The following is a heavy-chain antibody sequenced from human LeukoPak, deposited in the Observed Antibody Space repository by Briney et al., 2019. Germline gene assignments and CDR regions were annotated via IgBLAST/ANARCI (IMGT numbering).Heavy chain of an antibody. D-gene: IGHD6-19*01. J-gene: IGHJ4*02. V-gene: IGHV1-3*01. CDR3: ARDSSVWYNDY. CDR2: INAGNANT. CDR1: GYTLTSYI. Sequence: ASVKVSCKASGYTLTSYIIHWVRQAPGQRLEWMGWINAGNANTKYSQKFQGRVTITRDTSASTAYMELSSLTSEDTAVYYCARDSSVWYNDYWGQGTLVTVSS.